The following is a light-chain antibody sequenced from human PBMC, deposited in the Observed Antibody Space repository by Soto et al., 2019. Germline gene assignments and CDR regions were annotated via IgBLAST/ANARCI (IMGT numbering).Light chain of an antibody. CDR3: QKYNNWPRT. J-gene: IGKJ1*01. CDR1: QRVNIN. CDR2: GES. V-gene: IGKV3-15*01. Sequence: EIVLTQSPGTLSLSLGESATLSCRASQRVNINLAWYQQKPGQAPRLLIYGESTRATGIPDRFSGSGSGTEFTLTISSLQSEDFGVYYCQKYNNWPRTCGQGTKVDIK.